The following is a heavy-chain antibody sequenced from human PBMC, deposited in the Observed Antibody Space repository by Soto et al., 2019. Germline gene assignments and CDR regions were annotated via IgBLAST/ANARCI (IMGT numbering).Heavy chain of an antibody. Sequence: PSETLSLTCTVSGGSISSGDYYWSWIRQPPGKGLEWIGYIYYSGSTYYNPSLKSRVTISVDTSKSQFSLKLSSVTAADTAVYYCARQISTVYYYYYYGMDVWGQGTTVTVSS. V-gene: IGHV4-30-4*01. CDR2: IYYSGST. CDR1: GGSISSGDYY. CDR3: ARQISTVYYYYYYGMDV. D-gene: IGHD2-2*01. J-gene: IGHJ6*02.